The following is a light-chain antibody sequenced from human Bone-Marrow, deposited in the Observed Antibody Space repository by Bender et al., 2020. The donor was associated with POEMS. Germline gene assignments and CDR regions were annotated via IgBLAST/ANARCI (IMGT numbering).Light chain of an antibody. Sequence: QSALTQPASVSGSPGQSIAISCTGTSGDVGRSNFVSWYQQHPGKAPRLMMYSVSERPSGVPDRFSGSMSGTSASLAISGLHSEDEADYYCVAWDDTLNGWVFGGGTKLTVL. J-gene: IGLJ2*01. CDR3: VAWDDTLNGWV. CDR1: SGDVGRSNF. V-gene: IGLV2-14*02. CDR2: SVS.